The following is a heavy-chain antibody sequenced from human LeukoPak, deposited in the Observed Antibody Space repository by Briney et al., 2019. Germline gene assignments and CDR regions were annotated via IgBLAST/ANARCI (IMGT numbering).Heavy chain of an antibody. CDR3: AKKDGDF. CDR1: GGAISSNSYY. V-gene: IGHV4-39*07. CDR2: IYYSGST. Sequence: PSETLSLTCTVSGGAISSNSYYWGWIRQPPGKGLKWIGSIYYSGSTYYNPSLKSRVIMSVDTSRNQLSLKLTSLTAADTAVYYCAKKDGDFWGQGTLVSVSS. J-gene: IGHJ4*02.